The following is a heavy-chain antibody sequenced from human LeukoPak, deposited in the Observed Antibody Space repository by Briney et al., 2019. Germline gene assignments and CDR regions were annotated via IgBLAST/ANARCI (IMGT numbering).Heavy chain of an antibody. D-gene: IGHD2-2*02. Sequence: PGRSLRLSCAASGFTFSSYAMHWVRQAPGKGLEWVAVISYDGSNEYYADSVKGRFTISRDNSKNTLYLQMNSLRAEDTAVYYCACALPAAIPGAFDIWGQGTMVTVSS. V-gene: IGHV3-30-3*01. J-gene: IGHJ3*02. CDR2: ISYDGSNE. CDR1: GFTFSSYA. CDR3: ACALPAAIPGAFDI.